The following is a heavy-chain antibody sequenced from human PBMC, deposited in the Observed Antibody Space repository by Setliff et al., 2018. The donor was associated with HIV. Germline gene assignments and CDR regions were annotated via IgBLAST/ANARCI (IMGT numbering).Heavy chain of an antibody. CDR3: AREERGWSNRGAFDV. V-gene: IGHV4-38-2*02. CDR2: IYHSGTI. D-gene: IGHD6-19*01. Sequence: LSLTCDVSGYSISSGYYWGWIRQPPGKGLEWIGSIYHSGTIFYNPSLKSRVTVSADTSKNQFSLRLNSVTAADTAVYYCAREERGWSNRGAFDVWGLGTMVTVS. CDR1: GYSISSGYY. J-gene: IGHJ3*01.